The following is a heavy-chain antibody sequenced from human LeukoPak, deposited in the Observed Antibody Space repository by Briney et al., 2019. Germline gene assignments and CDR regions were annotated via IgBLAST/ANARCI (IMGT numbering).Heavy chain of an antibody. J-gene: IGHJ4*02. D-gene: IGHD3-22*01. CDR2: INHSGST. V-gene: IGHV4-34*01. Sequence: KPSETLSLTCAVYGGSFSGYYWSWIRQPPGKGLEWIGEINHSGSTNYNPSLKSRVTISVDTSKNQFSLKLSSVTAADTAAYYCASKYYYDSSGYDYWGQGTLVTVSS. CDR3: ASKYYYDSSGYDY. CDR1: GGSFSGYY.